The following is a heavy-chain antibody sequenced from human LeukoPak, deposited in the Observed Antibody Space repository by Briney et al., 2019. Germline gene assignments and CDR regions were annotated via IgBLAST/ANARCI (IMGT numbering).Heavy chain of an antibody. CDR3: ARLHTSGHD. Sequence: GGSLRLSCAASGFTFSSNWMSWVRQAPGKGLEWVATIKPDGSNTYYVDSVKGRFSISRDNARDSLYLQMNSLRAEDTVVYYCARLHTSGHDWGQGTLVTVSS. CDR2: IKPDGSNT. J-gene: IGHJ4*02. CDR1: GFTFSSNW. D-gene: IGHD6-19*01. V-gene: IGHV3-7*01.